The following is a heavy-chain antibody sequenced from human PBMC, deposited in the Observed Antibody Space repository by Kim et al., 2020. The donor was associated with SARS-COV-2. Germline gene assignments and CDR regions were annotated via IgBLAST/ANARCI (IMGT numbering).Heavy chain of an antibody. CDR3: ARERRYCSSTSCYVSNGMDV. D-gene: IGHD2-2*01. CDR1: GGSISSYY. V-gene: IGHV4-59*01. CDR2: IYYSGST. Sequence: SETLSLTCTVSGGSISSYYWSWIRQPPGKGLEWIGYIYYSGSTNYNPSLKSRVTISVDTSKNQFSLKLSSVTAADTAVYYCARERRYCSSTSCYVSNGMDVWGQGTTVTVSS. J-gene: IGHJ6*02.